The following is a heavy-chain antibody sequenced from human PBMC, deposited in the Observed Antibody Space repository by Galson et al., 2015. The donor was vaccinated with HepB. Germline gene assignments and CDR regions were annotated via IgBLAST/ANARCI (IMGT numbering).Heavy chain of an antibody. CDR1: GGSISSGSYY. CDR2: IYTSGST. J-gene: IGHJ3*02. CDR3: ARVLRVFTMIADWDAFDI. Sequence: TLSLTCTVSGGSISSGSYYWSWIRQPAGKGLEWIGRIYTSGSTNYNPSLKSRVTISVDTSKNQFSLKLSSVTAADTAVYYCARVLRVFTMIADWDAFDIWGQGTMVTVSS. D-gene: IGHD3-22*01. V-gene: IGHV4-61*02.